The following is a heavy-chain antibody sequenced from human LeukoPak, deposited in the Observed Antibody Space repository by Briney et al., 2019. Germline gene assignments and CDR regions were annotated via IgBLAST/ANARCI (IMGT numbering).Heavy chain of an antibody. CDR3: AREYSGFDY. D-gene: IGHD6-13*01. V-gene: IGHV4-59*01. Sequence: SDTLSLTCTVSGGSISSYYWSWIRQPPGKGLEWIGYIYYHGSTNYNPSLRSRVTFSVDTSKNQFSLKLSSVSAADTAVYYCAREYSGFDYWGRGTLVTVSS. CDR1: GGSISSYY. CDR2: IYYHGST. J-gene: IGHJ4*02.